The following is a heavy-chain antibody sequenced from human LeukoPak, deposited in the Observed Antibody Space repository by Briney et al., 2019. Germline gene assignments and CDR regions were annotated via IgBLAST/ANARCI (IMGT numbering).Heavy chain of an antibody. CDR2: IKSKGDRGTT. D-gene: IGHD3-10*01. CDR1: GFTFTNAW. Sequence: GGSLRLSCAASGFTFTNAWMTWVRQAPGKGLEWVGRIKSKGDRGTTDYAAPVKGRFIMSRDDSKATLFLQMYSLNADDTAVYYCATDLGLTMIRGVIVHWGLGALVTVSS. CDR3: ATDLGLTMIRGVIVH. V-gene: IGHV3-15*01. J-gene: IGHJ4*02.